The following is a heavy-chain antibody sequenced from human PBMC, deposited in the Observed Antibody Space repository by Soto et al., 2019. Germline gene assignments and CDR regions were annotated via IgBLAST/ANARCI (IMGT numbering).Heavy chain of an antibody. J-gene: IGHJ4*02. CDR2: INPANGDT. CDR3: ARKDYYDPGMKSFDY. D-gene: IGHD3-22*01. CDR1: GYTFNKYP. V-gene: IGHV1-3*01. Sequence: ASVKVSCKTSGYTFNKYPIHWVRQAPGQGLEWMGWINPANGDTGYSQKFQDRVTISRDTSASTAYMELSSLRSEDTAVYYCARKDYYDPGMKSFDYRGQGPLVTVSS.